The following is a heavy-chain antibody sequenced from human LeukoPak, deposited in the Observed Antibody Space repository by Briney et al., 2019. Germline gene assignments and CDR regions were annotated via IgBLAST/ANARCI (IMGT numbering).Heavy chain of an antibody. CDR2: IYHSGST. V-gene: IGHV4-4*02. CDR3: ARIDDGGGYSLPFDY. J-gene: IGHJ4*02. Sequence: SGTLSLTCAVSGASISSNNYWSWVRQPPGRGLEWIGDIYHSGSTNYNPSLKSRVTISVDKSNNQFSLDLDSVTSADTAVYFCARIDDGGGYSLPFDYWGQGTLVTVSS. CDR1: GASISSNNY. D-gene: IGHD3-22*01.